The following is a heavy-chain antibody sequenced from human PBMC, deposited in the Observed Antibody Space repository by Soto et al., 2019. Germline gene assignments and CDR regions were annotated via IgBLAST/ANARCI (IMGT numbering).Heavy chain of an antibody. V-gene: IGHV1-69*13. Sequence: GASVTVSCKASGGTFSSYAISWVRQAPGQGLEWMGGIIPIFGTANYAQKFQGRVTITADESTSTAYMELSSLRSEDTAVYYCAREGEIAAARVAFDIWGQGTMVTVSS. CDR2: IIPIFGTA. D-gene: IGHD6-13*01. J-gene: IGHJ3*02. CDR3: AREGEIAAARVAFDI. CDR1: GGTFSSYA.